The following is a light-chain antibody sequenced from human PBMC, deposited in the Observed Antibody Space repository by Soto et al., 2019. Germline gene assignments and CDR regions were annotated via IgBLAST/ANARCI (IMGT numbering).Light chain of an antibody. CDR1: QGIAPY. CDR3: QKYNSAPLT. V-gene: IGKV1-27*01. Sequence: DVQMTQSPSSLSAFVGDRVTITCRASQGIAPYLAWFQQKAGKVPKLLMYATSTLQSGVPSRFSGSGSGTDFTLTITRLQTEDVATYYYQKYNSAPLTFGGGTKVEIK. J-gene: IGKJ4*01. CDR2: ATS.